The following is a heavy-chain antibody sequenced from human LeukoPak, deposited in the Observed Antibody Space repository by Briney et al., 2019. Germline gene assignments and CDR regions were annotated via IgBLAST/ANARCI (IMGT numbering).Heavy chain of an antibody. Sequence: GESLKISCKGSGYRFTNYYIGWVRQMPGKGLEWMGIIYPADSDTRYRPTFRGQVTISVDKSINTAYLQWSSLRASDTAMYYCTRLISRGSDYNYVDDWGQGTLITVSS. CDR1: GYRFTNYY. CDR3: TRLISRGSDYNYVDD. CDR2: IYPADSDT. V-gene: IGHV5-51*01. D-gene: IGHD5-24*01. J-gene: IGHJ4*02.